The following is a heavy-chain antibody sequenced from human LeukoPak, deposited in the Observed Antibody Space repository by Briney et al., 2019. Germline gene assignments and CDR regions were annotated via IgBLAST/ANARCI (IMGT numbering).Heavy chain of an antibody. V-gene: IGHV1-69*13. J-gene: IGHJ4*02. CDR3: ARGSRPGGGGSLNFDY. CDR1: GGTFSSYA. CDR2: IIPIFGTA. Sequence: GASVKVSCKASGGTFSSYAISWVRQAPGQGLEWMGGIIPIFGTANYAQKFQGRVTITADESTSTAYMELSSLRSEDTAVYYCARGSRPGGGGSLNFDYWGQGTLVTVSS. D-gene: IGHD2-15*01.